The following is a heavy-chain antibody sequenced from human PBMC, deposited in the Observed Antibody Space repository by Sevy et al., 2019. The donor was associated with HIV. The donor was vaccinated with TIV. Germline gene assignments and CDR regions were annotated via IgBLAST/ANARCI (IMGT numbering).Heavy chain of an antibody. V-gene: IGHV4-59*01. CDR2: IYYSGST. CDR3: ARVGFNWNDVDY. Sequence: SETLSLTCSVSGGSMNIYYWSWIRQPLGKGLEWIGFIYYSGSTNYNPSLKSRVTISVDTSKNQFSLKLSSVTAADTAVDYCARVGFNWNDVDYWGQGTLVTVSS. CDR1: GGSMNIYY. D-gene: IGHD1-20*01. J-gene: IGHJ4*02.